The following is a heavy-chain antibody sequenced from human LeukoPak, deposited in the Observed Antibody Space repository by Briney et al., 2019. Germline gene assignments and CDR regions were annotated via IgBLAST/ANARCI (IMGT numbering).Heavy chain of an antibody. CDR2: IYYSGNT. CDR1: GGSISSYY. J-gene: IGHJ5*02. CDR3: ARDGSGSYYKWFDP. V-gene: IGHV4-59*01. Sequence: PSETLSLTCTVSGGSISSYYWSWIRQPPGKGLEWIGYIYYSGNTKYNPSLKSRVTISADTSKNRFSLKLNSVTAADTAIYYCARDGSGSYYKWFDPWGQGTLVTVSS. D-gene: IGHD3-10*01.